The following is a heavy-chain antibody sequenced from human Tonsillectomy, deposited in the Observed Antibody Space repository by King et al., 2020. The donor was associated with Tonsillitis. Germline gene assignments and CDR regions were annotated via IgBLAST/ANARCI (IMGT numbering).Heavy chain of an antibody. CDR1: GYTFTNYG. D-gene: IGHD3-22*01. J-gene: IGHJ4*02. V-gene: IGHV1-18*01. CDR3: ARDHLRDTMIYYFDN. Sequence: VQLVESAAEVKKPGASVKVSCKASGYTFTNYGISWVRQAPGQGLEWMGWISGYNANTNYAQILQGRVTMTTDTSTSTAYMELRNLRSDDTAVYYCARDHLRDTMIYYFDNWGQGTLVTVSS. CDR2: ISGYNANT.